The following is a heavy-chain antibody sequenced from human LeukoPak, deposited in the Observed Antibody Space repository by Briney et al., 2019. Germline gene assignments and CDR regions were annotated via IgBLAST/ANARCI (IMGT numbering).Heavy chain of an antibody. CDR3: VRSVGSSGWYGEFDY. D-gene: IGHD6-19*01. V-gene: IGHV1-46*01. Sequence: ASVKVSCMASGYTFTSYYMHWVRQAPGHGLEWMGIINPSGGSTSYVQKLQGRVTMTRDTSTSTVYMEVSSLRSEDTAVYFCVRSVGSSGWYGEFDYWGQGTLVTVSS. CDR1: GYTFTSYY. J-gene: IGHJ4*02. CDR2: INPSGGST.